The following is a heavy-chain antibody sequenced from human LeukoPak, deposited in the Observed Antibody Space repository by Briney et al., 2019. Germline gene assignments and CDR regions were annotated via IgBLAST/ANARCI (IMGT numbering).Heavy chain of an antibody. CDR2: ISGSGGST. CDR1: GFTFSSYA. CDR3: ANLISSSWYYFDY. J-gene: IGHJ4*02. V-gene: IGHV3-23*01. Sequence: PGGSLRLSCAAPGFTFSSYAMSWVRQAPGKGLEWVSAISGSGGSTYYADSVKGRFTISRDNSKNTLYLQMNSLRAEDTAVYYCANLISSSWYYFDYWGQGTLVTVSS. D-gene: IGHD6-13*01.